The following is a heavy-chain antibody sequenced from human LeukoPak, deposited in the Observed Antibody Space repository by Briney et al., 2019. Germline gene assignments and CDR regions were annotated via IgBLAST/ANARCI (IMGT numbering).Heavy chain of an antibody. V-gene: IGHV3-30-3*01. CDR3: TRVGYIDEGIDY. CDR1: GFTFSSYA. CDR2: ISYDGSNE. D-gene: IGHD5-24*01. J-gene: IGHJ4*02. Sequence: GGSLRLSCAASGFTFSSYAMHWVRQAPGKGLEWVAIISYDGSNEYYADSVKGRFTISRDNSKNSLYLQMNSLRAKDTAKYYCTRVGYIDEGIDYWGQGTLVTVSS.